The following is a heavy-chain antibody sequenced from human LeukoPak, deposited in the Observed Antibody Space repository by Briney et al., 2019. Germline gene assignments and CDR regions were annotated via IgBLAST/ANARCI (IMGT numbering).Heavy chain of an antibody. Sequence: GGSLRLSCAASGFTFSSYAMSWVRQAPGKGLEWVSAISGSGGSTYYADSVKGRFTISRDNSKNTLYLQMNSLRAEDTAVYYGYKCPRDDSSGYEGYWGQGPLVTVSS. CDR2: ISGSGGST. J-gene: IGHJ4*02. CDR3: YKCPRDDSSGYEGY. D-gene: IGHD3-22*01. V-gene: IGHV3-23*01. CDR1: GFTFSSYA.